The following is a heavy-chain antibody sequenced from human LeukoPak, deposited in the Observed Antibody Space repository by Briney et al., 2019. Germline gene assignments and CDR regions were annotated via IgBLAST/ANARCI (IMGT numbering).Heavy chain of an antibody. J-gene: IGHJ5*02. V-gene: IGHV4-59*01. CDR1: GGSISSYY. CDR3: ARDRRWAYGSGRGFDP. Sequence: SETLSLTCTVSGGSISSYYWSWIRQPPGKGLEWIGYIYYSGSTNYNPSLKSRATISVDTSKNQFSLKLSSVTAADTAVYYCARDRRWAYGSGRGFDPWGQGTLVTVSS. D-gene: IGHD3-10*01. CDR2: IYYSGST.